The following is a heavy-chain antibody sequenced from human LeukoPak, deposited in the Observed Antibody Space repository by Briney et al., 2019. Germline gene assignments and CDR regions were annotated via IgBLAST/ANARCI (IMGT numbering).Heavy chain of an antibody. CDR3: TRQATTTSNP. CDR2: IRNNTNNYAT. J-gene: IGHJ5*02. Sequence: NPGGSLKLSCAASGFSFSGSAIHWVRQASGRGLEWVGRIRNNTNNYATTYAESVKGRFTISRDESKNTAYLQMNSLKTEDTAVYYCTRQATTTSNPWGQGTLVTVSS. V-gene: IGHV3-73*01. CDR1: GFSFSGSA. D-gene: IGHD1-1*01.